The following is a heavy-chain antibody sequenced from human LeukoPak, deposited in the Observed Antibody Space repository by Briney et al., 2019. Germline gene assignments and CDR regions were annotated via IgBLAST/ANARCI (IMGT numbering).Heavy chain of an antibody. CDR2: ISWNSGSI. D-gene: IGHD5-24*01. CDR3: TKYGGSARDEYYFDD. V-gene: IGHV3-9*01. Sequence: PGGSLRLSCAASGFTFDDYAMHWVRQPPGKGLEWVSGISWNSGSIGYADSVKGRFTISRDNAKNSLYLQMNSLRAEDTALYYCTKYGGSARDEYYFDDWGQGTLVTVSS. J-gene: IGHJ4*02. CDR1: GFTFDDYA.